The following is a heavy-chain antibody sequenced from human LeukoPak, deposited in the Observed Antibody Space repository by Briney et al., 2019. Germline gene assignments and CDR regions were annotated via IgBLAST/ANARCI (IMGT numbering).Heavy chain of an antibody. D-gene: IGHD3-22*01. J-gene: IGHJ4*02. CDR2: ISSSGSTI. CDR3: AREWDYYGYYFDY. V-gene: IGHV3-48*03. Sequence: GGSLRLSCAASGFTFSSYEINWVRQAPGKGLEWVSYISSSGSTIYYADSVKGRFTISRDNAKNSLYLQMNSLRAEDTAVYYCAREWDYYGYYFDYWGQGTLVTVSS. CDR1: GFTFSSYE.